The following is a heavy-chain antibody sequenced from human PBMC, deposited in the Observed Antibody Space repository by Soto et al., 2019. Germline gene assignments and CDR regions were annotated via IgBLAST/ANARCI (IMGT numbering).Heavy chain of an antibody. Sequence: GCSLRLFCAAAGFSFSSHAISWVRQAPGKGLEWVSAISRSGGITYYADSVQGRFTISRDNSKNTLYLPMKSLRAEDTAVYYCAKEAAGTGYWGQGTLVHGSS. D-gene: IGHD6-13*01. V-gene: IGHV3-23*01. J-gene: IGHJ4*02. CDR2: ISRSGGIT. CDR3: AKEAAGTGY. CDR1: GFSFSSHA.